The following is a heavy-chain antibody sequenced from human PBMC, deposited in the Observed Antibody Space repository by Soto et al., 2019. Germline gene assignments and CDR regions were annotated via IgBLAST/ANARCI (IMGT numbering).Heavy chain of an antibody. CDR2: IVVGNGNT. Sequence: SVKVSCKASGFTFTSSAIQWVRQARGQRLEWIGWIVVGNGNTNYAQKFQKRVTITRDMSTSTTYMELSSLRSEDTAVYYCAKDTYYYDRSGYYTYDHWGQGTQVTVSS. CDR1: GFTFTSSA. V-gene: IGHV1-58*02. J-gene: IGHJ4*02. D-gene: IGHD3-22*01. CDR3: AKDTYYYDRSGYYTYDH.